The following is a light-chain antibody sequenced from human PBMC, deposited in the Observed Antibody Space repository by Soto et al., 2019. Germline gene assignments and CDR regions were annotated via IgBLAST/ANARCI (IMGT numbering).Light chain of an antibody. CDR2: LGS. J-gene: IGKJ5*01. V-gene: IGKV2-28*01. Sequence: DIVMTQSPLSLPVTPGEPASISCRSSQSLLHSNGYNSLDWYLQKPWQSPQLLSYLGSNRAPGVPDRFSGSGSGTDFTLKISRVEAEDVGVYYCMQALQSPRTFGQWTRLEMK. CDR3: MQALQSPRT. CDR1: QSLLHSNGYNS.